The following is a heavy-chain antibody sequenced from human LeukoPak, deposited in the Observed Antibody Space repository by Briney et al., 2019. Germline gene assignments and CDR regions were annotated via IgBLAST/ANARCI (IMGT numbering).Heavy chain of an antibody. Sequence: PGRSLRLSCAASGFTFSSYGMHWVRQAPGKGLEWVAVIWYDGSNKYYADSVKGRFTISRDNSKNTLYLQMNSLRAEDTAVYYCARDSFRYDSSGYYYGSTPSFDYWGQGTLATVSS. D-gene: IGHD3-22*01. CDR3: ARDSFRYDSSGYYYGSTPSFDY. V-gene: IGHV3-33*01. CDR2: IWYDGSNK. J-gene: IGHJ4*02. CDR1: GFTFSSYG.